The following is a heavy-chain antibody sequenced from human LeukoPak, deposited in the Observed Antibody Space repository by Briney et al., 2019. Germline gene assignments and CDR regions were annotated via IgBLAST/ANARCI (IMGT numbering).Heavy chain of an antibody. CDR3: ARHNREDPFDY. J-gene: IGHJ4*02. CDR1: GGSISSYY. CDR2: IYYSGST. Sequence: SETLSLTCTVSGGSISSYYWSWIRQPPGKGLEWIGYIYYSGSTNYNPSLKSRVTISVDTSKNQFSLRLSSVTAADTAVYYCARHNREDPFDYWGQGTLVTVSS. D-gene: IGHD1-14*01. V-gene: IGHV4-59*08.